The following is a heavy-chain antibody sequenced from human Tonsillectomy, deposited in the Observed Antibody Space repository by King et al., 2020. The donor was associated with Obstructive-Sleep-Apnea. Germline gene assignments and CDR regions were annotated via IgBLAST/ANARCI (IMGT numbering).Heavy chain of an antibody. J-gene: IGHJ4*02. V-gene: IGHV3-7*01. Sequence: VQLVESGGGLVQPGGSLRLSCAASEFTFSNYYMSWVRQAPGKGLEWLANIRQDGSDKYYVDSVKGRFTISRDNAKNSLYLQMNSLRAEDTAVYYCTRDYASTGTTGYYGIDYWGQGTLVTVSS. D-gene: IGHD3-9*01. CDR1: EFTFSNYY. CDR2: IRQDGSDK. CDR3: TRDYASTGTTGYYGIDY.